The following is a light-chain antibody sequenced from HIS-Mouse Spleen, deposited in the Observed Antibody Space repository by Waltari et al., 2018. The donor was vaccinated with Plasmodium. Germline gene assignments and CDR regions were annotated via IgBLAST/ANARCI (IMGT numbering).Light chain of an antibody. Sequence: QSALTQPASVSGSPGQSITISCTGTSSDVGSYNLFSWYQQHPGKAPNLMIYEGSKRPSGFSNRFSGSKSGNTASLTISGLHAEDEADYYCCSYAGSSTWVFGGGTKLTVL. CDR2: EGS. V-gene: IGLV2-23*01. CDR1: SSDVGSYNL. CDR3: CSYAGSSTWV. J-gene: IGLJ3*02.